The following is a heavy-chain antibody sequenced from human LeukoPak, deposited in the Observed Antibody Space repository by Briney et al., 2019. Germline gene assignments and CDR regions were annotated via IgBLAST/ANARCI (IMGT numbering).Heavy chain of an antibody. CDR3: ARHQATNPHFDY. CDR1: GGSISSSSYY. CDR2: IYYSGST. Sequence: SETLSLTCTVSGGSISSSSYYWGWIRQPPGKGLEWIGSIYYSGSTYYNPPLKSRVTISVDTSKNQFSLKLSSVTAADTAVYYCARHQATNPHFDYWGQGTLVTVSS. D-gene: IGHD1-1*01. J-gene: IGHJ4*02. V-gene: IGHV4-39*01.